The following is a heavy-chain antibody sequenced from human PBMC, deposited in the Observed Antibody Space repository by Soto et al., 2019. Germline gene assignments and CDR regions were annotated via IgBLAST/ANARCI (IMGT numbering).Heavy chain of an antibody. J-gene: IGHJ4*02. V-gene: IGHV3-74*01. CDR3: AVAVAGPTAIGY. CDR1: GFTFSSYW. D-gene: IGHD6-19*01. CDR2: INSDGSST. Sequence: EVQLVESGGGLVQPGGSLRLSCAASGFTFSSYWMHWVRQAPGKGLVWVSRINSDGSSTSYADSVKGRFTISRDKAKNPLYLQMNSLRAEDTAVYYCAVAVAGPTAIGYWGQGTLVTVSS.